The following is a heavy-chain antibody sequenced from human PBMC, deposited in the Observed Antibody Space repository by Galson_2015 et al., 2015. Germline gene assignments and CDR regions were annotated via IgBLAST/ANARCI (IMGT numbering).Heavy chain of an antibody. V-gene: IGHV3-9*01. J-gene: IGHJ6*03. Sequence: SLRLSCAVSGFSFEDYAMHWVRQAPGKGLEWVSSINWNSGRLDYADSVKGRFTISRDNDQNSLYLQMNSLRAEDTAFNYCAKDYRAWNYYYYMDVWGKGTTVTVS. CDR1: GFSFEDYA. CDR3: AKDYRAWNYYYYMDV. D-gene: IGHD1-1*01. CDR2: INWNSGRL.